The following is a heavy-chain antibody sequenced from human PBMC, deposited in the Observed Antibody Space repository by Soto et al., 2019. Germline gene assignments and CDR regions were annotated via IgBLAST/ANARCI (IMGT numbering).Heavy chain of an antibody. Sequence: FGDPGGPLRLSCEASGFTFSNCAMSWVRQAPGKGLEWVSGISGTGRSTFYADSVKDRFTISRDNSKNTVYLEMTSLRAEDTAVYYCAKGNTSGWYFFDYWGQGTLVTVSS. D-gene: IGHD6-19*01. CDR1: GFTFSNCA. J-gene: IGHJ4*02. CDR3: AKGNTSGWYFFDY. V-gene: IGHV3-23*01. CDR2: ISGTGRST.